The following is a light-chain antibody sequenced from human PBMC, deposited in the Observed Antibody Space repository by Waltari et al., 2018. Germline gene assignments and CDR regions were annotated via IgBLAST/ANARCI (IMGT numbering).Light chain of an antibody. Sequence: QSALTQPASVSGSPGQSITIYCIGTRTDLGAYNYVSWYQQYPGKAPKLMIFDVSKRPSGVSDRFSASKSANTASLTISGLQAEDEADYYCSSYTNTNTFVLFGGGTKVTVL. CDR3: SSYTNTNTFVL. CDR2: DVS. V-gene: IGLV2-14*03. CDR1: RTDLGAYNY. J-gene: IGLJ2*01.